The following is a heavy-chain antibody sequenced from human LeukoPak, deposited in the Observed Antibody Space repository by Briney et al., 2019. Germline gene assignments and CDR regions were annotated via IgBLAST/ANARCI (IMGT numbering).Heavy chain of an antibody. CDR2: IYYSGST. CDR3: ARETSQKGAHYMDV. CDR1: SGSISSSSYY. V-gene: IGHV4-39*07. D-gene: IGHD3-16*01. Sequence: SETLSLTCTVSSGSISSSSYYWGWIRQPPGKGLESIGTIYYSGSTYYNPSLKSRVTISVDTSKNQFSLKLSSVTAADTAVYYCARETSQKGAHYMDVWGKGTTVTISS. J-gene: IGHJ6*03.